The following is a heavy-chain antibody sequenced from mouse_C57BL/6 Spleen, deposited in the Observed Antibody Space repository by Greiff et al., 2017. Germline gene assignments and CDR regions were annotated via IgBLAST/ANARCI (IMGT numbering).Heavy chain of an antibody. V-gene: IGHV1-54*01. CDR3: ARWDYYGSSFAY. CDR1: GYAFTNYL. Sequence: VQLQQSGAELVRPGTSVKVSCKASGYAFTNYLIEWVKQRPGQGLEWIGVINPGSGGTIYNQKFKGKATLTVDKSSSTAYMELRSLTSEDTAVYYCARWDYYGSSFAYWGQGTLVTVSA. J-gene: IGHJ3*01. D-gene: IGHD1-1*01. CDR2: INPGSGGT.